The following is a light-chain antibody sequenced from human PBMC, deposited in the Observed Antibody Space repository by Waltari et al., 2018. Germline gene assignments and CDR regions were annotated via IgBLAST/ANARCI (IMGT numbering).Light chain of an antibody. J-gene: IGLJ1*01. CDR3: NSYAGNNNFV. V-gene: IGLV2-8*01. CDR1: SRYVGGYNY. Sequence: QSDLAQPPSESGSPGQSVTTSCPATSRYVGGYNYVSWYQHYPGKAPTPIIYDVSNRPSGFPDRFSGSKSDNTASLTVSGLQAEDEADYYCNSYAGNNNFVFGTGTKVTVL. CDR2: DVS.